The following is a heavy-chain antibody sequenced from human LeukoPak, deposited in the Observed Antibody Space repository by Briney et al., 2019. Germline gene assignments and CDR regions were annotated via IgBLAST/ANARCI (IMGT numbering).Heavy chain of an antibody. CDR3: ARDSFPVVVPTTTRTDPKYYYYAMDV. J-gene: IGHJ6*02. V-gene: IGHV4-59*01. CDR1: GGSISSYY. CDR2: IYYSGST. Sequence: PSETLSLTCTVSGGSISSYYWSWIRQPPGKGLEWIGYIYYSGSTNYNPSLKSRVTISVDTSKNQFSLKLSSVTAADTAVYYCARDSFPVVVPTTTRTDPKYYYYAMDVWGQGTTVTVSS. D-gene: IGHD2-2*01.